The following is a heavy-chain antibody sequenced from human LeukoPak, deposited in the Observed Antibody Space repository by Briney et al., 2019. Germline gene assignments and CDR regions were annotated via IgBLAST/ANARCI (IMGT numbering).Heavy chain of an antibody. CDR1: GFTFSSYW. CDR3: ARDIGSGSYGMDV. J-gene: IGHJ6*02. CDR2: IKQDGSEK. Sequence: GGSLRLSCAASGFTFSSYWMSWVRQAPGKGLEWVANIKQDGSEKYYVDSVKGRLTISRDNAKNSLYLQMNSLRAEDTAVYYCARDIGSGSYGMDVWGQGTTVTVSS. D-gene: IGHD3-10*01. V-gene: IGHV3-7*01.